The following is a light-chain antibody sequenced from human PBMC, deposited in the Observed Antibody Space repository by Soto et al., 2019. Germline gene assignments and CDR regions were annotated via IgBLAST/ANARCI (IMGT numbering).Light chain of an antibody. CDR2: GAS. CDR1: QSVSSN. V-gene: IGKV3-15*01. CDR3: QQYNNWPPIT. Sequence: EIVMTQSPATLSVSPGERAPLSCRASQSVSSNLAWYQQKPGQAPRLLSYGASTRATGIPARFSGTVSGTEFALTISSLQSEDFAVYYCQQYNNWPPITFGQGTRLEIK. J-gene: IGKJ5*01.